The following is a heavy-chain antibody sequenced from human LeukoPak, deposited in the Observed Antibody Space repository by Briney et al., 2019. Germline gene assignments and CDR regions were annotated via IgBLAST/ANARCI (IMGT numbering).Heavy chain of an antibody. Sequence: GGSLRLSCAASGFTFSSYSMNWVRQAPGKGLEWVSYISSSSSTIYYADSVKGRFTISRDNAKNSLYLQMNSLRAEDTAVYYCARVRGGYYGSGSYYNEDAFDIWGQGTMVTVSS. CDR1: GFTFSSYS. CDR2: ISSSSSTI. CDR3: ARVRGGYYGSGSYYNEDAFDI. V-gene: IGHV3-48*04. D-gene: IGHD3-10*01. J-gene: IGHJ3*02.